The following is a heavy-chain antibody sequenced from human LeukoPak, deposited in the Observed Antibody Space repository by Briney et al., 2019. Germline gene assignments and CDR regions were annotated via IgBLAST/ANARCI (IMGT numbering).Heavy chain of an antibody. CDR1: GFTFSSYG. CDR3: APPLRSSSFDY. J-gene: IGHJ4*02. CDR2: ISYDGSNK. D-gene: IGHD6-13*01. V-gene: IGHV3-30*03. Sequence: PGRSLRLSCAASGFTFSSYGMHWVRQAPGKGLEWVAVISYDGSNKYYADSVKGRFTISRDNSKNTLYLQMNSLRAEDTAVYFCAPPLRSSSFDYWGQGTLVAVSS.